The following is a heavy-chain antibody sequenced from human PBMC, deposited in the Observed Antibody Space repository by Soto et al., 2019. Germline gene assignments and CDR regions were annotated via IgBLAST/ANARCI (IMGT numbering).Heavy chain of an antibody. D-gene: IGHD1-26*01. J-gene: IGHJ5*02. Sequence: QVQLQESGPGLVKPSQTLSLTCTVSGGSISSGDYYWTWIRQSPGKGLEWIGYIYYSGSTYYNPSLKSRVTISVDTSKNHFSLKLISVTAAATAVYYCASRRSRGRALLFDPWGQGTLVTVSS. CDR3: ASRRSRGRALLFDP. CDR1: GGSISSGDYY. V-gene: IGHV4-30-4*01. CDR2: IYYSGST.